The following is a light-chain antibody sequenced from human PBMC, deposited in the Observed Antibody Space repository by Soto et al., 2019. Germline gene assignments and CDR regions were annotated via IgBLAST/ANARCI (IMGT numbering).Light chain of an antibody. CDR1: EGITTY. CDR3: QPVKSFPLT. Sequence: IELTQSPPFLSASVGDRVTITCRADEGITTYLAWYQQQPGKAPKVLIYGASTLQNGVPPRFSGSGSGTEFTLTISSLQPEDFATYYCQPVKSFPLTFGGGTKVEVK. J-gene: IGKJ4*01. CDR2: GAS. V-gene: IGKV1-9*01.